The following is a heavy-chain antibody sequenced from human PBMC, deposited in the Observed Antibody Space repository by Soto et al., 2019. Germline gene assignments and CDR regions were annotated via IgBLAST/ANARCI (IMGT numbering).Heavy chain of an antibody. Sequence: QVQMVQSGAEVKKPGASVKVSCKAPGYTFTTYGLSWVRQAPGQGLEWMGWISPYYGYTKYAQKVQDRVTMTTDTATSTAYMELRSLRSDDTAVYYCVREEEVIRGVVSLAYWGQGTLVTVSS. CDR2: ISPYYGYT. J-gene: IGHJ4*02. D-gene: IGHD3-10*01. V-gene: IGHV1-18*01. CDR1: GYTFTTYG. CDR3: VREEEVIRGVVSLAY.